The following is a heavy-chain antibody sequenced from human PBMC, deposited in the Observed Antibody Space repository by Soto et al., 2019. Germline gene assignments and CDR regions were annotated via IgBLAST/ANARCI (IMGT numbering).Heavy chain of an antibody. CDR3: ARGVWSPDCRGGSCYPDPLYYFDY. Sequence: PSETLSLTCTVSGGSISSYYWSWIRQPPGKGLEWIGYIYYSGSTNYNPSLKSRVTISVDTSKNQFSLKLSSVTAADTAVYYCARGVWSPDCRGGSCYPDPLYYFDYWGQGTLVTVSS. V-gene: IGHV4-59*01. J-gene: IGHJ4*02. CDR2: IYYSGST. D-gene: IGHD2-15*01. CDR1: GGSISSYY.